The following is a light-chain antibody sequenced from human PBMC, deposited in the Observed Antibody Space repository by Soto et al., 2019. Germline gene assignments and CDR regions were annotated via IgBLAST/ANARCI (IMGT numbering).Light chain of an antibody. V-gene: IGLV2-14*01. CDR3: SSYTSGNTQV. CDR1: RSDVGGYNY. J-gene: IGLJ2*01. Sequence: QSALTQPASVSGSLGQSITVSCTGTRSDVGGYNYVSWYQQSPGKVPKLMIFDVSSRPSGISARFSGSKSGNTASLTISGLRAEDEGVYYCSSYTSGNTQVFGGGTKVTVL. CDR2: DVS.